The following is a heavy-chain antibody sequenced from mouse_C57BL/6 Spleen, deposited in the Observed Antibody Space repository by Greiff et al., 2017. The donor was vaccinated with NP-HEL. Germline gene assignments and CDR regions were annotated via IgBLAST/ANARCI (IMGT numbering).Heavy chain of an antibody. J-gene: IGHJ4*01. CDR1: GYTFTSYW. CDR3: ARSAYYSNYEGDYYAMDY. D-gene: IGHD2-5*01. Sequence: VQLKESGAELAKPGASVKLSCKASGYTFTSYWMHWVKQRPGQGLEWIGYINPSSGYTKYNQKFKDKATLTADKSSSTAYMQLSSLTYEDSAVYYCARSAYYSNYEGDYYAMDYWGQGTSVTVSS. CDR2: INPSSGYT. V-gene: IGHV1-7*01.